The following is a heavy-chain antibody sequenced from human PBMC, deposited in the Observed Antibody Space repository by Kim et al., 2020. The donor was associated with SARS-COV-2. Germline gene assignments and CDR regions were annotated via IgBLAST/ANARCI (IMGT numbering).Heavy chain of an antibody. Sequence: ASVKVSCKTSGYSFTGYDIHWVRQAPGQRLEWMGWIKPGNGDTKYSQKFQGRVTITRDTSASTAYMELSSLRSEDTAVFYCARAFRGATAVWGQGTTVTVSS. J-gene: IGHJ6*02. CDR3: ARAFRGATAV. CDR1: GYSFTGYD. CDR2: IKPGNGDT. V-gene: IGHV1-3*01. D-gene: IGHD2-15*01.